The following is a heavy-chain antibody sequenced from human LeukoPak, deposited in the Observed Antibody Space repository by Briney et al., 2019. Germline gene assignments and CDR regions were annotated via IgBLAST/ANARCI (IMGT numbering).Heavy chain of an antibody. D-gene: IGHD5-18*01. Sequence: GASVKVSCKASGYTFTSYAMNWVRQAPGQGLEWMGWINPNSGGTKYAQKFKGRVTMTRDTSISTAYMELSRLRSDDTAVYYCARVDTAMVAGGGDYWGQGTLVTVSS. J-gene: IGHJ4*02. CDR3: ARVDTAMVAGGGDY. V-gene: IGHV1-2*02. CDR1: GYTFTSYA. CDR2: INPNSGGT.